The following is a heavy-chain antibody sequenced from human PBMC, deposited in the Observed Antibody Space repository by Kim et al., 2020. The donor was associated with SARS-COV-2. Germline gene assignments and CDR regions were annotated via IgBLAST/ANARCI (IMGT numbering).Heavy chain of an antibody. V-gene: IGHV3-23*01. J-gene: IGHJ6*02. CDR2: ISGSGGST. D-gene: IGHD3-10*01. CDR3: AKGSGTMVRGVIITRYYYYGMDV. CDR1: GFTFSSYA. Sequence: GGSLRLSCAASGFTFSSYAMSWVRQAPGKGLEWVSAISGSGGSTYYADSVKGRFTISRDNSKNTLYLQMNSLRAEDTAVYYCAKGSGTMVRGVIITRYYYYGMDVWGQGTTVTVSS.